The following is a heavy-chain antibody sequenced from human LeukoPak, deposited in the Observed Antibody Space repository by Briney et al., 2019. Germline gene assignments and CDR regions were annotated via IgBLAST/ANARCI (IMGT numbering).Heavy chain of an antibody. CDR1: GFAFSTYT. V-gene: IGHV3-21*01. CDR2: ISHSSDYI. CDR3: ARGPTVSIGDCSSSSCQADY. Sequence: GGSLRLSCAASGFAFSTYTLNWVRQAPGKGLEWVSSISHSSDYIYYADSVKGRFTISRDNAKNSLYLQMNNLRAEDTAVYYCARGPTVSIGDCSSSSCQADYWGQGTLVTVSS. D-gene: IGHD2-2*01. J-gene: IGHJ4*02.